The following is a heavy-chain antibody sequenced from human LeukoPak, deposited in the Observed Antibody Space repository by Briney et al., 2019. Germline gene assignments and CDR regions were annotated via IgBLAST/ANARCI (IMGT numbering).Heavy chain of an antibody. V-gene: IGHV3-30*18. J-gene: IGHJ3*02. D-gene: IGHD3-22*01. CDR1: GFTFSSYG. Sequence: QPGGSLRLSCAASGFTFSSYGMHWVRQAPGKGLEWVAVISYDGSNKYYADSVKGRFTISRDNSKNTLYLQMNSLRAEDTAVYYCAKRPLSGYYSYDAFDIWGQGTMVTVSS. CDR3: AKRPLSGYYSYDAFDI. CDR2: ISYDGSNK.